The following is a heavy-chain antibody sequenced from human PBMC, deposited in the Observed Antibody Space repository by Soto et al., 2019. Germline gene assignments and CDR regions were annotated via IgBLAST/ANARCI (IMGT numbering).Heavy chain of an antibody. V-gene: IGHV3-7*01. CDR1: GFTFSSYW. D-gene: IGHD3-10*01. CDR3: ARDRVVRGVPNTDY. CDR2: IKQDGSEK. Sequence: GGSLRLSCAASGFTFSSYWMSWVRQAPGKGLEWVARIKQDGSEKYYVDSVKGRFTISRDNAKNSLYLQMNSLRAEDTAVYYCARDRVVRGVPNTDYWGQGTLVTVSS. J-gene: IGHJ4*02.